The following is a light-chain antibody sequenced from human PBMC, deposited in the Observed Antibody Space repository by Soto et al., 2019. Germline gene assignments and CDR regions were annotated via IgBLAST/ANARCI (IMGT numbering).Light chain of an antibody. CDR1: SSNIGSNY. Sequence: QSVLTQPPSASGTPGQRVTISCSGSSSNIGSNYVYWYQQLPGTAPKLLIYRNNQRPSGVPDRFSGSKSVTSASLAISGLRSEDEADYYCAAWDDSLRGWVFGGGTELTVL. V-gene: IGLV1-47*01. CDR3: AAWDDSLRGWV. CDR2: RNN. J-gene: IGLJ3*02.